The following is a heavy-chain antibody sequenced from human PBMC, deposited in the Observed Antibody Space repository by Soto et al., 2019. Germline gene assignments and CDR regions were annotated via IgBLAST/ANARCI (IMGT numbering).Heavy chain of an antibody. J-gene: IGHJ4*02. CDR1: GFTFSSYS. V-gene: IGHV3-21*01. CDR3: AILARYCSGGSCHPARPFDY. D-gene: IGHD2-15*01. Sequence: GGSLRLSCAASGFTFSSYSMNWVRQAPGKGLEWVSSISSSSSYIYYADSVKGRFTISRDNAKNSLYLQMNSLRAEDTAVYYCAILARYCSGGSCHPARPFDYWGQGTLVTVSS. CDR2: ISSSSSYI.